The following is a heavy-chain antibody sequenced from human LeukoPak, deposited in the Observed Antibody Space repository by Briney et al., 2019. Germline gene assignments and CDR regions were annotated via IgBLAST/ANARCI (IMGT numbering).Heavy chain of an antibody. V-gene: IGHV3-43D*04. J-gene: IGHJ4*02. CDR3: AKDMGVATVTTFDY. CDR2: ISWDGGST. CDR1: GFTFDDYA. D-gene: IGHD4-17*01. Sequence: QPGGSLRLSCAASGFTFDDYAMHWVRQAPGKGLEWVSLISWDGGSTYYADSVKGRFTISRDNSKNSLYLQMNSLRAEDTALYYCAKDMGVATVTTFDYWGQGTLVTVPS.